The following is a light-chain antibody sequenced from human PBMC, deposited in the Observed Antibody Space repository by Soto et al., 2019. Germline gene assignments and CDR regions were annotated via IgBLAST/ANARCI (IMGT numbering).Light chain of an antibody. J-gene: IGKJ5*01. CDR2: DAS. V-gene: IGKV3D-15*01. Sequence: EIVLTQSPATLSLSPGERATLSCRASPSVANFVAWYQQKPGQAPRLLVYDASNRATGIPARFSGSGSGTEFTLTISSLQSEDFAVYYCQQYNKWPITFGQGTRLEIK. CDR1: PSVANF. CDR3: QQYNKWPIT.